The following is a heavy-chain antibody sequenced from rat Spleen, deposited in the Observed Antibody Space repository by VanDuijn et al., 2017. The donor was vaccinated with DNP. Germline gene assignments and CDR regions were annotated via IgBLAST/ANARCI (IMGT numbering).Heavy chain of an antibody. J-gene: IGHJ2*01. V-gene: IGHV5-22*01. Sequence: EVQLVESGGGLVQPGRSLKLSCAASGFTFSDYYMAWVRQAPTKGLEWVAYISYDGGSTYYGDSVKGRFTISRDNAKSTLYLQMNSLRSEDMATYYCATQLGDYWGQGVMVTVSS. CDR2: ISYDGGST. D-gene: IGHD5-1*01. CDR1: GFTFSDYY. CDR3: ATQLGDY.